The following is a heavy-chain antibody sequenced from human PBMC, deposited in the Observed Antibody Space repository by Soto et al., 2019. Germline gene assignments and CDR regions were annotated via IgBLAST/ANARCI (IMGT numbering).Heavy chain of an antibody. Sequence: ASVKVSCKASGYTFTSYAMHWVRQATGQRLEWMGWINPSGGSTSYAQKFQGRVTMTRDTSTSTVYMELSSLRSEDTAVYYCARDRGTAVAGYFDYWGQGTLVTVSS. D-gene: IGHD6-19*01. V-gene: IGHV1-46*01. CDR3: ARDRGTAVAGYFDY. J-gene: IGHJ4*02. CDR1: GYTFTSYA. CDR2: INPSGGST.